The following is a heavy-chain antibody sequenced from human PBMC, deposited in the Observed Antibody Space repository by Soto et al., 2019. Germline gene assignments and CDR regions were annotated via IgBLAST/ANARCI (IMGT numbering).Heavy chain of an antibody. CDR2: IYSGGST. CDR1: GFTVSRYY. Sequence: EVQLVETGGGLIQPGGSLRVSCAASGFTVSRYYLSWVRQAPGKGLEWVSVIYSGGSTYYADSVKDRFTVSRDNSKNMLSLQMNSLRAEDTAVYYCARGRYYYYSSGYHSPFDYWGQGTLVTASS. D-gene: IGHD3-22*01. J-gene: IGHJ4*02. V-gene: IGHV3-53*02. CDR3: ARGRYYYYSSGYHSPFDY.